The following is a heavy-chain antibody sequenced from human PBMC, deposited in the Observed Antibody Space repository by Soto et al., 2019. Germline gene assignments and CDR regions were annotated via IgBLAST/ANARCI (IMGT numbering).Heavy chain of an antibody. CDR1: GGSISSGGYY. J-gene: IGHJ6*02. CDR3: ARDWAVVPAAATHHENYYYYYGMDV. D-gene: IGHD2-2*01. CDR2: IYYSGST. Sequence: SETLSLTCTVSGGSISSGGYYWSWIRQHPGKGLEWIGYIYYSGSTNYNPSLKSRVTISVDTSKNQFSLKLSSVTAADTAVYYCARDWAVVPAAATHHENYYYYYGMDVWGQGTTVTVSS. V-gene: IGHV4-61*08.